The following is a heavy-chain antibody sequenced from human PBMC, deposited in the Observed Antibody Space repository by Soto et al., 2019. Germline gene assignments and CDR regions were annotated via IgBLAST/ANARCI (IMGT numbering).Heavy chain of an antibody. D-gene: IGHD2-15*01. CDR3: ARVSDIVVVVAATNYFDY. Sequence: ASVKVSCKASGYTFTSYDINWVRQATGQGLEWMGWMNPNSGNTGYAQKFQGRVSMTRDTSIRTAYLQLSSLKSDDTAVYYCARVSDIVVVVAATNYFDYWGQGTLVTVSS. J-gene: IGHJ4*02. V-gene: IGHV1-8*01. CDR2: MNPNSGNT. CDR1: GYTFTSYD.